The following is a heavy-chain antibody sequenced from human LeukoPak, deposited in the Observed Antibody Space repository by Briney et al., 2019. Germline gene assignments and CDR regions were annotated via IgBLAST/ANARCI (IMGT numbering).Heavy chain of an antibody. CDR2: IKSDGSET. CDR1: GFTFSSYW. Sequence: GGSLRLSCAASGFTFSSYWMHWVRQAPGKGLMWVSRIKSDGSETSYADSVKGRFSISRDNARNTLYLQMNSLRPEDTAIYYCASDRVFYGLDVWGQGTTVTVSS. J-gene: IGHJ6*02. V-gene: IGHV3-74*01. CDR3: ASDRVFYGLDV.